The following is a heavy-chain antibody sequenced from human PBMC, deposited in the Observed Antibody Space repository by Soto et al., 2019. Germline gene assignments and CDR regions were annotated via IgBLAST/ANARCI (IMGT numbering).Heavy chain of an antibody. J-gene: IGHJ4*02. CDR2: INPSGST. CDR1: GYIFTSYY. CDR3: ARVYCSGGSCYSIDY. V-gene: IGHV1-46*03. Sequence: QVQLVQSGAEVKKPGASVKVSCKASGYIFTSYYIHWVRQAPGQGLEWMGIINPSGSTTYAREFQRRVTMTRDTSTSTVYMELSSLRSEDTAVYYCARVYCSGGSCYSIDYWGQGTLVTVSS. D-gene: IGHD2-15*01.